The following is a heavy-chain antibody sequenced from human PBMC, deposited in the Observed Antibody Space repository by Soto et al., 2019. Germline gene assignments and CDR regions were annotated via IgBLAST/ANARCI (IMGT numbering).Heavy chain of an antibody. D-gene: IGHD2-2*01. CDR1: GYSFTSYW. CDR3: ARSPHLAIDCSSTSCYPDAFDI. Sequence: EVQLVQSGAEVKKPGESLKISCKGSGYSFTSYWIGWVRQMPGKGLEWMGIIYPGDSDTRYSPSFQGQVTISADKSISTAYLQWSSLKASDTAMYYCARSPHLAIDCSSTSCYPDAFDIWGQGTMVTVSS. V-gene: IGHV5-51*01. J-gene: IGHJ3*02. CDR2: IYPGDSDT.